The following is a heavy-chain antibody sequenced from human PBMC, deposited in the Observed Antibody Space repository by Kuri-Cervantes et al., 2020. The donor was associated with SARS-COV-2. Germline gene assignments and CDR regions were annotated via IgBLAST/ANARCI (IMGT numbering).Heavy chain of an antibody. Sequence: GSLRLSCAASGFTFSSYEMNWVRQAPGKGLEWIGSIYYSGSTYYNPSLKSRVTISVDTSKNQFSLKLSSVTAADTAVYYCARAPQYSSRFDYWGQGTLVTVSS. D-gene: IGHD6-13*01. CDR2: IYYSGST. CDR1: GFTFSSYE. J-gene: IGHJ4*02. V-gene: IGHV4-59*05. CDR3: ARAPQYSSRFDY.